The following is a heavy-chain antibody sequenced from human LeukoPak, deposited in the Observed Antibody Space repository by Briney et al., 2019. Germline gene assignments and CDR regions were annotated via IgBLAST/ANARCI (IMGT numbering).Heavy chain of an antibody. D-gene: IGHD4-17*01. V-gene: IGHV4-4*07. Sequence: PSETLSLTCTVSDDSITMYYWSWIRQPAGKGLEWIGRIYTSGSTNYNPSLKSRVTMSVDTSKNQFSLKLSSVTAADTAVYYCARESVTTSYYYYYMDVWGKGTTVTISS. CDR2: IYTSGST. CDR3: ARESVTTSYYYYYMDV. J-gene: IGHJ6*03. CDR1: DDSITMYY.